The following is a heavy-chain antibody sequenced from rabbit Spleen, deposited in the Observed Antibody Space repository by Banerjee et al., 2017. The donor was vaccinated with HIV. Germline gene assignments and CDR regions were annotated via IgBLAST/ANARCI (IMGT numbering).Heavy chain of an antibody. CDR1: GFSFSSNYW. Sequence: QEQLVESGGGLVKAEGSLTLTCTASGFSFSSNYWIYWVRQAPGKGLEWIACIYAGSGGITYYANWAKGRFTISKTSSTTVTLQMTSLTAADTATYFCARDADTTNLYGLYLWGPGTLVTVS. V-gene: IGHV1S45*01. J-gene: IGHJ4*01. CDR2: IYAGSGGIT. D-gene: IGHD1-1*01. CDR3: ARDADTTNLYGLYL.